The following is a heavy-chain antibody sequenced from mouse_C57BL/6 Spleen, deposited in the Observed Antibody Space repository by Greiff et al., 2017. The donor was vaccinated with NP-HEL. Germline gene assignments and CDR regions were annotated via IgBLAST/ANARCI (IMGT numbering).Heavy chain of an antibody. Sequence: EVKLLESGGGLVQPGASLKLSCAASGFTFSDYGMAWVRQAPRQGLEWVAFISNLAYSIYYADTVTGRFTISRENAKNTLYLEMSRLRSEDTAMYYCASRGTTVVGDYAMDYWGQGTSVTVSS. CDR3: ASRGTTVVGDYAMDY. CDR1: GFTFSDYG. V-gene: IGHV5-15*01. J-gene: IGHJ4*01. CDR2: ISNLAYSI. D-gene: IGHD1-1*02.